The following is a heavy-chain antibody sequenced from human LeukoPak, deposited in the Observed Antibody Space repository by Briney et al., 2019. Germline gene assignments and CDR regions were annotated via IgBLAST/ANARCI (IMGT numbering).Heavy chain of an antibody. CDR2: IYHSGST. J-gene: IGHJ5*02. Sequence: SETLSLTCTVSGYSISSGYYWGWIRQPPGKGLEWIGSIYHSGSTYYNPSFKSRVTISVDRSKNQFSLKLSSVTAADTAVYYCARAYGSSGGDWFDPWGQGTLVTVSS. D-gene: IGHD3-22*01. CDR3: ARAYGSSGGDWFDP. V-gene: IGHV4-38-2*02. CDR1: GYSISSGYY.